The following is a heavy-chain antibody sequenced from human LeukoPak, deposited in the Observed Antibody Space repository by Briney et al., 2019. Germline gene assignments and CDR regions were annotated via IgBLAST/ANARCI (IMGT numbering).Heavy chain of an antibody. Sequence: SETLSLTCAVYGGSFSGYYWCWSRHPPAKGLEWIGEINHSGSTNYNPSPKSRVTITVETSKNQFSFILTSVTAEDTAAPFCAAVTDKWGLDYWGQGTLVTVSS. CDR1: GGSFSGYY. V-gene: IGHV4-34*01. J-gene: IGHJ4*02. CDR2: INHSGST. CDR3: AAVTDKWGLDY. D-gene: IGHD4-17*01.